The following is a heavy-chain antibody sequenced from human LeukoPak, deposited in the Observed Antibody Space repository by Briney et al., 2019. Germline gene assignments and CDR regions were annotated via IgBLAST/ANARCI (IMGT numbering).Heavy chain of an antibody. J-gene: IGHJ4*02. Sequence: GGSLRLSCAASGFTFSSYAMSWVRQAPGKGLEWVSAIGGSGGSTYYADSVKGRFTISRDNSKNTLYLQMNSLRAEDTAVYYCAKGYGSSQQLAYYWGQGTLVTVSS. CDR2: IGGSGGST. CDR3: AKGYGSSQQLAYY. CDR1: GFTFSSYA. V-gene: IGHV3-23*01. D-gene: IGHD6-13*01.